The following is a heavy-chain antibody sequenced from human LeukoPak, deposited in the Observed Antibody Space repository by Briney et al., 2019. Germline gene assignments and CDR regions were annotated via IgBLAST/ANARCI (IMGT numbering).Heavy chain of an antibody. CDR2: IYKSGIS. CDR3: ARDTVQSGFDY. D-gene: IGHD2-8*02. CDR1: GGSISSGYYS. Sequence: SETLSLTCAVSGGSISSGYYSWTWLRQPPGKGLEGIGYIYKSGISYYNPSLKSRVTISVDTSNNHFSLKVSSVTAADTAVYYCARDTVQSGFDYWGQGTLVTVSS. J-gene: IGHJ4*02. V-gene: IGHV4-30-4*07.